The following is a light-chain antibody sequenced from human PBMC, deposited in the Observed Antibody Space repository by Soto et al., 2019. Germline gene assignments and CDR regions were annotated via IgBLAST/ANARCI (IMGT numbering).Light chain of an antibody. Sequence: EIVLTQSPATLSLSPGETATLSCRASQSVSFHLAWYQQKPGQAPRLLIHDASNRATGIPARFSGRGSGTDFTLTISSLEPEDFAVYYCQQRRYWPPVTFGGGTKVEI. CDR2: DAS. V-gene: IGKV3-11*01. CDR1: QSVSFH. J-gene: IGKJ4*01. CDR3: QQRRYWPPVT.